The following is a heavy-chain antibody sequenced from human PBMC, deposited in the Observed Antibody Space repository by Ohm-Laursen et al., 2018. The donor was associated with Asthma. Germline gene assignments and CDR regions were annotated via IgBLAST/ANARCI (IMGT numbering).Heavy chain of an antibody. V-gene: IGHV3-30*03. CDR3: ARRDFSGGDPSAAFDI. CDR2: ITSDGSWT. J-gene: IGHJ3*02. CDR1: GYTFSRYS. D-gene: IGHD2-21*02. Sequence: SLRLSCAASGYTFSRYSIHWVRQAPGKGLEWVSIITSDGSWTSYADSVKGRFTISRDNSKNTLYMQMNSLRAEDTAVYYCARRDFSGGDPSAAFDIWGQGTVVTVSS.